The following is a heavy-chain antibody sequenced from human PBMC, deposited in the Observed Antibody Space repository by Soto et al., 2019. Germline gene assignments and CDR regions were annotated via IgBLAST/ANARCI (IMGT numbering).Heavy chain of an antibody. J-gene: IGHJ4*02. CDR1: GFSFSSYG. V-gene: IGHV3-33*01. D-gene: IGHD3-9*01. CDR2: IWYDGSNK. CDR3: ARDHETYYDILTGPLYYFDY. Sequence: QVQLVESGGGVVQSGRSLRLSCAASGFSFSSYGMHWVRQAPGKGLEWVAVIWYDGSNKYYADSVKGRFTISRDNSKNTLYLQMNSLRAEDTAVYYCARDHETYYDILTGPLYYFDYWGQGTLVTVSS.